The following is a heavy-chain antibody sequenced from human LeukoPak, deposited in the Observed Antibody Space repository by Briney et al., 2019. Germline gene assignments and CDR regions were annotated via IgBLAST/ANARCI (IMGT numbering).Heavy chain of an antibody. Sequence: GESLKISCKGSGYSFGNRRIGWVRQMPGKGLEWMGIIYPDDSDTIYSPSFGGQVTISADKSISTAYLQWSSLKVSDTAMYYCARGAYGSGSSYNYYGMDVWGQGTTVTVSS. CDR2: IYPDDSDT. CDR1: GYSFGNRR. CDR3: ARGAYGSGSSYNYYGMDV. V-gene: IGHV5-51*01. J-gene: IGHJ6*02. D-gene: IGHD3-10*01.